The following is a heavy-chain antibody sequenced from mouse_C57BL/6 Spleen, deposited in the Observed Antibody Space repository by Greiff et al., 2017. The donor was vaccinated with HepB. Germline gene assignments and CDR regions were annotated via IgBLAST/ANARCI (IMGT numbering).Heavy chain of an antibody. CDR3: ARRYYGNYDYFDY. CDR2: ISSGSSTI. D-gene: IGHD2-1*01. J-gene: IGHJ2*01. V-gene: IGHV5-17*01. Sequence: EVQLVESGGGLVKPGGSLKLSCAASGFTFSDYGMHWVRQAPEKGLEWVAYISSGSSTIYYADTVKGRFTISRDNAKNTLFLQMTSLRSEDTAMYYCARRYYGNYDYFDYWGQGTTLTVSS. CDR1: GFTFSDYG.